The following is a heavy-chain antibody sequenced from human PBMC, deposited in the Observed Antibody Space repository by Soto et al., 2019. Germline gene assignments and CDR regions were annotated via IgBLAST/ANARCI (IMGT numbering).Heavy chain of an antibody. V-gene: IGHV1-69*02. D-gene: IGHD2-2*01. J-gene: IGHJ5*02. CDR1: GGTFSSYT. CDR2: IIPILGIA. Sequence: ASVKVSCKASGGTFSSYTISWVRQAPGQGLEWMGRIIPILGIANYAQKFQGRVTITADKSTSTAYMELSSLRSEDTAVYYCARGELGYCSSTSCYEENWFDPWGQGTLVTVSS. CDR3: ARGELGYCSSTSCYEENWFDP.